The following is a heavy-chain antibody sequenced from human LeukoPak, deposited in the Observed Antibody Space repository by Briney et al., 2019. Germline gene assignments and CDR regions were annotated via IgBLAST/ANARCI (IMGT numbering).Heavy chain of an antibody. D-gene: IGHD5-12*01. V-gene: IGHV3-21*01. Sequence: GGSLRLSCAASGFTFSSYSMNWVRQAPGKGLEWVSSISSSSSYIYYADSVKGRFTISRDNAKNSLYLLMNSLRAEDTAVYYCARSLVATGYFDLWGRGTLVTVSS. CDR3: ARSLVATGYFDL. J-gene: IGHJ2*01. CDR1: GFTFSSYS. CDR2: ISSSSSYI.